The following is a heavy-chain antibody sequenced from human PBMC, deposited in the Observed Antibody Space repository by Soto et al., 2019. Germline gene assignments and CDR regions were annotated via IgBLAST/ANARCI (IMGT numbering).Heavy chain of an antibody. CDR2: VYYSGGTT. CDR1: DDSLTNYY. V-gene: IGHV4-59*01. Sequence: SETLSLTCTVSDDSLTNYYYSWIRQSPGKGLEWIANVYYSGGTTNYNPSLKSGAIISVDTSKNQVSLRLSPVTAADTAVYYCARDRSALAPYYYGMDVWGQGTTVTVSS. CDR3: ARDRSALAPYYYGMDV. J-gene: IGHJ6*02. D-gene: IGHD5-18*01.